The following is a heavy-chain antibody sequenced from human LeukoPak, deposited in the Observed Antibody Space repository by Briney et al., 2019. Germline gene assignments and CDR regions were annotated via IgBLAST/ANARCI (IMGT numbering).Heavy chain of an antibody. J-gene: IGHJ1*01. Sequence: GRSLRLSCAASGFTFSSYAMHWVRQAPGKGLEWVAVISYDGSNKYYADSVKGRFTISRDNSKNTLYLQMNSLRAEDTAVYYCAKEVLVSSRFQHWGQGTLVTVSS. CDR2: ISYDGSNK. V-gene: IGHV3-30-3*01. CDR1: GFTFSSYA. CDR3: AKEVLVSSRFQH. D-gene: IGHD2/OR15-2a*01.